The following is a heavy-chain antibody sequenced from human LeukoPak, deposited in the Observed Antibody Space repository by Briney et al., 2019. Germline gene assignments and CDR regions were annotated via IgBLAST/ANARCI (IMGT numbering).Heavy chain of an antibody. D-gene: IGHD2-15*01. J-gene: IGHJ4*02. CDR2: MNPNSGNT. V-gene: IGHV1-8*03. CDR3: ARGVVVVVAATTKLLYYFDY. CDR1: GYTFTSYD. Sequence: ASVKVSCKASGYTFTSYDINWVRQATGQGLEWMGWMNPNSGNTGYAQKFQGRVTITRNTSISTAYMELSSLRSEDTAVYYCARGVVVVVAATTKLLYYFDYWGQGTLVTVSS.